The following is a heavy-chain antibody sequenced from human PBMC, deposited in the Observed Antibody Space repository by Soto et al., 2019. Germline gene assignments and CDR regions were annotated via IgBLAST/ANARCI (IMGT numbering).Heavy chain of an antibody. Sequence: PSETLSLTCAVSGGSITSNNWWSWVRQPPGKGLEWIGEIYHSGSINYNPSLNSRVTISVDKSKNHFSLNLISVTAADTAVYYCAKDPSGYYTGIDYWGQGTLVTVSS. D-gene: IGHD3-3*01. V-gene: IGHV4-4*02. CDR3: AKDPSGYYTGIDY. CDR1: GGSITSNNW. J-gene: IGHJ4*02. CDR2: IYHSGSI.